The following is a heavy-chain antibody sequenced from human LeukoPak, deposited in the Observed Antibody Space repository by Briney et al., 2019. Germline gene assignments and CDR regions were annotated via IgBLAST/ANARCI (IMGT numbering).Heavy chain of an antibody. CDR1: GFTFSSYA. J-gene: IGHJ6*03. Sequence: PGGSLRLSCAASGFTFSSYAMHWARQAPGKGLEWVAFIRYDGSNKYYTDSVKGRFTISRDNSKNTLYLQMNSLRAEDTAVYYCAKGRGWEASYYYYYMDVWGKGTTVTISS. CDR2: IRYDGSNK. V-gene: IGHV3-30*02. CDR3: AKGRGWEASYYYYYMDV. D-gene: IGHD1-26*01.